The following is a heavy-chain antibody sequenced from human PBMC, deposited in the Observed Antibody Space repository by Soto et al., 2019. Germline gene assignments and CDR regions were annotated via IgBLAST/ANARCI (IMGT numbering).Heavy chain of an antibody. CDR3: AKITGPYYYYNYMDV. CDR2: IVGSGGNT. J-gene: IGHJ6*03. CDR1: GFTFSSYA. V-gene: IGHV3-23*01. Sequence: EVQLLESGGGLVQPGGSLRLSCAASGFTFSSYAMNWVRQAPEKGLEWVSAIVGSGGNTYYADSVQGRFTISRDNSKNTLYLRMNSLRAEDTAVYYCAKITGPYYYYNYMDVWGEGTTVTVSS.